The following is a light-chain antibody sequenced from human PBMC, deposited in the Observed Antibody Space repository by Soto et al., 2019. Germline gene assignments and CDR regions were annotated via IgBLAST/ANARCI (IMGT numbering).Light chain of an antibody. Sequence: TVLTQSPATLSLSPGERATLSCKASQSIGKSLGWFPQKPCQAPRLLIADAFNRATGIPARFTGSGSGSDLPLTISSLEPEDFGVYYCRQRYNWPLTFGGGTKVEIK. V-gene: IGKV3-11*01. J-gene: IGKJ4*01. CDR1: QSIGKS. CDR2: DAF. CDR3: RQRYNWPLT.